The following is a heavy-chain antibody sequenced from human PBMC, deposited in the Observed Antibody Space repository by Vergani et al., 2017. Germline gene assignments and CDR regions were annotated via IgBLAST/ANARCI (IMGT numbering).Heavy chain of an antibody. Sequence: QVQLVQSGAEVKKPGSSVKVSCKASGGTFSSYAISWVRQAPGQGLEWMGGIIPIFGTANYAQKFRGRVTITADESTSTAYMELSSLRSEDTAVYYCARDMGLEMATIKDYYYYYMDVWGKGTTVTVSS. CDR1: GGTFSSYA. J-gene: IGHJ6*03. CDR2: IIPIFGTA. D-gene: IGHD5-24*01. V-gene: IGHV1-69*01. CDR3: ARDMGLEMATIKDYYYYYMDV.